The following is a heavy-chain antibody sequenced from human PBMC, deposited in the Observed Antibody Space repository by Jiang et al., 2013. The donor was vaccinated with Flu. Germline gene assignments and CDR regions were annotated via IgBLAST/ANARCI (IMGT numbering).Heavy chain of an antibody. Sequence: SQTLSLTCAISGDSVSSNSAAWNWIRQSPSRGLERLGGTYYRSKWYNDYAVSVKSRITINPDTSKNQFSLQLNSVTPEDTAVYYCARTHEGIAAAGRTDYYYYYGMDVWGQGTTVTVSS. D-gene: IGHD6-13*01. CDR2: TYYRSKWYN. CDR3: ARTHEGIAAAGRTDYYYYYGMDV. CDR1: GDSVSSNSAA. V-gene: IGHV6-1*01. J-gene: IGHJ6*02.